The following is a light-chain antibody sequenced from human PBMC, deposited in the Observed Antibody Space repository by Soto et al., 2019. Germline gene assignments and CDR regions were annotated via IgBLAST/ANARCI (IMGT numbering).Light chain of an antibody. CDR3: QLRSNWPPLT. CDR1: QSVSSY. CDR2: DAS. J-gene: IGKJ4*01. V-gene: IGKV3-11*01. Sequence: EIVLTQSPATLSLSPGERATLSCRASQSVSSYLAWYQYKPGQAPRLLIYDASNRATGIPARFSGSVSGTDFTVTISSLEPEDFADYYCQLRSNWPPLTFGGGTQVEIK.